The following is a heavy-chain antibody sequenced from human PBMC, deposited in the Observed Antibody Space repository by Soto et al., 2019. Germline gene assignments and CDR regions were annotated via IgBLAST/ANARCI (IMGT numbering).Heavy chain of an antibody. Sequence: SETLSLTCTVSGGSISSSSYYWGWIRQPPGKGLEWIGSIYYSGSTYYNPSLKSRVTISVDTSKNQFSLKLSSVTAADTAVYFCARLEGLATISYYFDFWGPGALVTVSS. D-gene: IGHD3-9*01. CDR2: IYYSGST. J-gene: IGHJ4*02. CDR3: ARLEGLATISYYFDF. V-gene: IGHV4-39*01. CDR1: GGSISSSSYY.